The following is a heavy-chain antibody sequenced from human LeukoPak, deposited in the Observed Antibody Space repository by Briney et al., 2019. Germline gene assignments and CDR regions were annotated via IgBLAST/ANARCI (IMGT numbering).Heavy chain of an antibody. CDR1: GFTFSSYE. D-gene: IGHD3-10*01. CDR3: ATESRGPFDF. V-gene: IGHV3-48*03. CDR2: ISNSGGTI. J-gene: IGHJ3*01. Sequence: GGSLRLSCAASGFTFSSYEMNWVRQAPGKGLEWVSYISNSGGTIYYADSVKGRFTISRDNAKNSLYLQMNSLRAEDTAVYYCATESRGPFDFWGQGTMVTVSS.